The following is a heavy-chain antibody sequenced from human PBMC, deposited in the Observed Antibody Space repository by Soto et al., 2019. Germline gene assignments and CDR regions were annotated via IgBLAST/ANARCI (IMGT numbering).Heavy chain of an antibody. CDR1: GFTFSTNA. Sequence: GGSLRLSCATSGFTFSTNAMSWVRQAPGKGLEWVSGISASGDSTYYADSVKGRFTISRDNSKNTLYVQMNSLRAEDTAVYFCARISRWAAGGYLYMDVWGKGTPVTVSS. CDR2: ISASGDST. D-gene: IGHD3-10*01. CDR3: ARISRWAAGGYLYMDV. J-gene: IGHJ6*03. V-gene: IGHV3-23*01.